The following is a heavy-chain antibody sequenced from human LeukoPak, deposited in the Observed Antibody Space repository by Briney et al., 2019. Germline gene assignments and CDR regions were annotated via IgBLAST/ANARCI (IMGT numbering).Heavy chain of an antibody. CDR3: ARRQWYYYDSSGYYYFDY. Sequence: GESLKISCKGSGYSFTSYWIGWVRQMPGKGLEWMGIIYPGDSDTRYSPSFQGQVTISADKSISTAYLQWSSLKASDTAMYYCARRQWYYYDSSGYYYFDYWGQGTLVTVSS. CDR1: GYSFTSYW. D-gene: IGHD3-22*01. V-gene: IGHV5-51*01. CDR2: IYPGDSDT. J-gene: IGHJ4*02.